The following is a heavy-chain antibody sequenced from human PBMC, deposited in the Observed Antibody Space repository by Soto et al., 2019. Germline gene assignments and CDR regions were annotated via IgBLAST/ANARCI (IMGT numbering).Heavy chain of an antibody. V-gene: IGHV4-61*01. CDR1: GGSVSSGSYY. CDR2: IYYSGST. D-gene: IGHD1-26*01. CDR3: ARASSGWELENYGMDV. Sequence: PSETLSLTCTVSGGSVSSGSYYWSWIRQPPGKGLEWIGYIYYSGSTNYNTSLKSQVTISVDTSKKQFSLKLSSVTAADTAVNKCARASSGWELENYGMDVWGQGTTVTVS. J-gene: IGHJ6*02.